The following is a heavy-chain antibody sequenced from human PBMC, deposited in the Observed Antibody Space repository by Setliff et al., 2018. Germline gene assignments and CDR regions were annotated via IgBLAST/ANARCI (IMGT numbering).Heavy chain of an antibody. J-gene: IGHJ4*01. CDR1: GYSISSGYY. D-gene: IGHD1-26*01. Sequence: SETLSLTCAVSGYSISSGYYWGWLRQPPGKGLEWMGSIYHSGSANSSPSLKSRVSMSVDTSDNQFSLKLSSVTAADTAVYFCSRAQDQASVGTPYFDYWGHGTLVTVSS. CDR3: SRAQDQASVGTPYFDY. CDR2: IYHSGSA. V-gene: IGHV4-38-2*01.